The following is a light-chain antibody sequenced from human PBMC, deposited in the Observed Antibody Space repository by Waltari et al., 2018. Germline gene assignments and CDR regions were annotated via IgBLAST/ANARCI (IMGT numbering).Light chain of an antibody. CDR1: QSISNS. Sequence: DIQMTQSPSSLSASVGDRVTIPCRASQSISNSLSWYQQKPGKAPKLLIYTASSLQSGVPSRFSGSGSGTDFTLIISSLQPEDFATYYCQQTYSTPFFGPGTKVEVK. CDR3: QQTYSTPF. CDR2: TAS. V-gene: IGKV1-39*01. J-gene: IGKJ3*01.